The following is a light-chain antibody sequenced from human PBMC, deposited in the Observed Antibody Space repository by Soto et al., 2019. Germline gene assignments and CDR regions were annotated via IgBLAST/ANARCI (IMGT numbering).Light chain of an antibody. CDR2: DAF. CDR3: QYSRHLPL. Sequence: DIQMTQSPSSLSASIGDRVTITCQASQNITNNLSWYQHKPGKAPKLLIYDAFNFETGVPSRFSGGGSGTHFSFTISGLQPDDVATYYCQYSRHLPLFGPGTKVDIK. J-gene: IGKJ3*01. V-gene: IGKV1-33*01. CDR1: QNITNN.